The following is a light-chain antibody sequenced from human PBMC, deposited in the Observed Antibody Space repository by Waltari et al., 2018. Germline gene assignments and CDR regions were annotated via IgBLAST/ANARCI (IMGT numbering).Light chain of an antibody. CDR3: QQFYSTPLT. CDR1: QSVLYRGNNENY. CDR2: WAS. J-gene: IGKJ4*01. Sequence: DIVMTQSPDSLAVSLGERATSNCKSSQSVLYRGNNENYLAWYQQKPGQPPKLLIYWASTRESGVPDRFSGSGSGTDFTLTISSLKAEDVAVYYCQQFYSTPLTFGGGTKVEIK. V-gene: IGKV4-1*01.